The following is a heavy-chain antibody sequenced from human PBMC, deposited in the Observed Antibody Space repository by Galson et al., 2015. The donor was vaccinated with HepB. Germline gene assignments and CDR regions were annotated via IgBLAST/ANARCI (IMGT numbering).Heavy chain of an antibody. CDR2: INPSGGST. Sequence: SVKVSCKASGYTFTSYYMHWVRQAPGQGLEWMGIINPSGGSTSYAQKFQGRVTMTRDTSTSTVYMELGSLRSEDTAVYYCARDWRYYYDSSGYYGTLDYWGQGTLVTVSS. J-gene: IGHJ4*02. V-gene: IGHV1-46*01. CDR3: ARDWRYYYDSSGYYGTLDY. CDR1: GYTFTSYY. D-gene: IGHD3-22*01.